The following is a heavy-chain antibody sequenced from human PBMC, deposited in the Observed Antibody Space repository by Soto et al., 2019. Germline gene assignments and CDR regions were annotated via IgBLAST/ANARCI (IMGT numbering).Heavy chain of an antibody. CDR1: GFTFSSYA. D-gene: IGHD6-13*01. V-gene: IGHV3-64D*06. Sequence: PGGSLRLSCSASGFTFSSYAMHWVRQAPGKGLEYVSAISSDGGSTYYADSVKGRFTISRDNSKNTLYLQMSSLRAEDTAVYYCGKDLGTAAAAGGGNNWFDPWGQGTPVTVSS. J-gene: IGHJ5*02. CDR2: ISSDGGST. CDR3: GKDLGTAAAAGGGNNWFDP.